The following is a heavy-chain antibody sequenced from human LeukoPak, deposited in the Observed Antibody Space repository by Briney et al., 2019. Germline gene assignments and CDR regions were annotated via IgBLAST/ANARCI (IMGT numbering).Heavy chain of an antibody. CDR1: GFTFSSYA. J-gene: IGHJ4*02. CDR3: AGSGWQVYLDY. D-gene: IGHD6-19*01. Sequence: GGSLRLSSAASGFTFSSYAMHWVRQAPGKGLEYVSAISSNGGSTYYANSVKGRFTISRDNAKNSLYLQMNSLRAEDTGVYYCAGSGWQVYLDYWGQGALVTVSS. CDR2: ISSNGGST. V-gene: IGHV3-64*01.